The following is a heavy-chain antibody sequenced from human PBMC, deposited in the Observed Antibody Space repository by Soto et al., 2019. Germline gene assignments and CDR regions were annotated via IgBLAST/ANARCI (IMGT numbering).Heavy chain of an antibody. CDR1: GFTFSSYA. J-gene: IGHJ4*02. D-gene: IGHD5-18*01. CDR2: ISGSGGST. V-gene: IGHV3-23*01. CDR3: AKVRKVDTAMVNGNIDY. Sequence: EVQLLESGGGLVQPGGSLRLSCAASGFTFSSYAMSWVRQAPGKGLEWVSAISGSGGSTYYADSVKGRFTISRDNSKNTLYLQMNSLRAEDTAVSYCAKVRKVDTAMVNGNIDYWAQGTLVTVSS.